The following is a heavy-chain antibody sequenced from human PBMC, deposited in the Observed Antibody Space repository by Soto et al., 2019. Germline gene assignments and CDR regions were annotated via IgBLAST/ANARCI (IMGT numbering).Heavy chain of an antibody. CDR1: GFTFSSYS. V-gene: IGHV3-21*01. D-gene: IGHD3-16*01. Sequence: EVQVVESGGGLVKPGGSLRLSCAASGFTFSSYSMNWVRQAPGKGLEWVSSFSTSGSYIYYADSVKGRFTISRDNAKNSLYLQMDSLRAEDTAVYYCARNFVSGGSGMDVWGQGTTVTVSS. CDR3: ARNFVSGGSGMDV. J-gene: IGHJ6*02. CDR2: FSTSGSYI.